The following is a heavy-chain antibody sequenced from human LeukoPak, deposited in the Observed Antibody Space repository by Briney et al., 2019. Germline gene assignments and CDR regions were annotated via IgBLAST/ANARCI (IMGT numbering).Heavy chain of an antibody. D-gene: IGHD2-2*01. Sequence: GGSLRLSCVASGFTFSSYAMHWVRQAPGKGLEWVAVISYDGSNKYYADSVKGRFTISRDNSKNTLYLQMNSLRADDTAVYYCARDLRRDCSTTTCYAFDYWGQGTLVTVSS. V-gene: IGHV3-30-3*01. CDR2: ISYDGSNK. J-gene: IGHJ4*02. CDR3: ARDLRRDCSTTTCYAFDY. CDR1: GFTFSSYA.